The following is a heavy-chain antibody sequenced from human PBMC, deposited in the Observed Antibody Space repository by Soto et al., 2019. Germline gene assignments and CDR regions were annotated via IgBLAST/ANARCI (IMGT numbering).Heavy chain of an antibody. J-gene: IGHJ4*02. D-gene: IGHD6-13*01. V-gene: IGHV3-30*18. Sequence: GGSLRLSCAASGFTFSNYGIHWFRQAPGKGLEWVAVISYDGSSKDYADSVKGRFTISRDNSKNTLYLQMNSLTIEDTAVYYCAKLTAAWGQGTLVTVSS. CDR2: ISYDGSSK. CDR3: AKLTAA. CDR1: GFTFSNYG.